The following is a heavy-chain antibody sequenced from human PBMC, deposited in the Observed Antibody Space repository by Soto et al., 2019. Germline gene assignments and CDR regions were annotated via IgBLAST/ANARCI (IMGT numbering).Heavy chain of an antibody. CDR1: GYTFTSYD. D-gene: IGHD2-15*01. V-gene: IGHV1-8*01. CDR3: ARGYCSGGSCYHNYYYYYGMDV. CDR2: MNPNSANT. J-gene: IGHJ6*02. Sequence: QVQLVQSGAEVKKPGASVKVSCKASGYTFTSYDINWVRQATGQGLEWMGWMNPNSANTGYAQKFQGRVTMTRNTSISTAYMELSSLISEDTAVYYCARGYCSGGSCYHNYYYYYGMDVWGQGTTVTVSS.